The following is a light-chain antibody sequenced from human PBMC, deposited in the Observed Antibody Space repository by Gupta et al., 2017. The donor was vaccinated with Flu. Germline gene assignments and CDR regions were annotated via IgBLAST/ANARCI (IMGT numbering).Light chain of an antibody. CDR1: QSITSY. CDR3: QQTYSTPLYT. CDR2: AAS. Sequence: DIQMTQSPSSLSASVGDRVTITCRASQSITSYLNWYQQKPGKAPKLLIYAASSLQTGVPSRFSGSGSGTDFTLTINSLQPEDFATDYCQQTYSTPLYTFGQGTNLEIK. J-gene: IGKJ2*01. V-gene: IGKV1-39*01.